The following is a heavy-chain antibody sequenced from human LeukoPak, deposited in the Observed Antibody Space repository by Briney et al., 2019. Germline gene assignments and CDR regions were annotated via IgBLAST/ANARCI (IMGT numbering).Heavy chain of an antibody. D-gene: IGHD3-22*01. Sequence: PSETLSLTCAVYGGSFSGYYWSWIRQPPGKGLEWIGGINHSGSTNYNPSLKSRVTISVDTSKNQFSLKLSSVTAADTAVYYCVSIYDSSGYETWGQGTLVTVSS. CDR2: INHSGST. CDR1: GGSFSGYY. CDR3: VSIYDSSGYET. J-gene: IGHJ5*02. V-gene: IGHV4-34*01.